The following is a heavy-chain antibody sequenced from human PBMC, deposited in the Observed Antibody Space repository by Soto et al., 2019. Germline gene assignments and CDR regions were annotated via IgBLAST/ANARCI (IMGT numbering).Heavy chain of an antibody. Sequence: ASVKVSCKASGYTFTSYGISWVRQAPGQGLEWMGWISAYNGNTNYAQKLQGRVTMTTDTSTSTAYMELGSLRSDDTAVYYCARDKWELLLKDYYYGMDVWGQGTTVTVSS. D-gene: IGHD1-26*01. J-gene: IGHJ6*02. V-gene: IGHV1-18*01. CDR3: ARDKWELLLKDYYYGMDV. CDR2: ISAYNGNT. CDR1: GYTFTSYG.